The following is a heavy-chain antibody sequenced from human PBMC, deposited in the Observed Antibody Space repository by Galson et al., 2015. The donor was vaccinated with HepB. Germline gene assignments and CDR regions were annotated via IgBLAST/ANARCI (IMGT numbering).Heavy chain of an antibody. D-gene: IGHD6-6*01. Sequence: SLRLSCAASGFTFSLYALHWVRQAPGKGLEWVALISYDGSNKYYADSVKGRFTISRDNSKNTLYLQMNSLRAADTAVYSCARVGGLYSSSSLGAFDIWGQGTMVIVSS. CDR2: ISYDGSNK. J-gene: IGHJ3*02. CDR1: GFTFSLYA. CDR3: ARVGGLYSSSSLGAFDI. V-gene: IGHV3-30-3*01.